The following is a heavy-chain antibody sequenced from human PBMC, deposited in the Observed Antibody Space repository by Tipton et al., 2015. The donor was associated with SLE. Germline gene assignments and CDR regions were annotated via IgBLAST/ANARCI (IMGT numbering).Heavy chain of an antibody. CDR2: INHSGST. Sequence: GLVKPSETLSLTCDLNGGSFSGNYWSWIRQPPGRGLEWIGEINHSGSTNYNPSLKSRVTISVDTSKNQFSLKLSSVTAADTAVYYCARVGLYSSSSLPIRYWGQGTLVTVSS. D-gene: IGHD6-6*01. CDR3: ARVGLYSSSSLPIRY. CDR1: GGSFSGNY. J-gene: IGHJ4*02. V-gene: IGHV4-34*01.